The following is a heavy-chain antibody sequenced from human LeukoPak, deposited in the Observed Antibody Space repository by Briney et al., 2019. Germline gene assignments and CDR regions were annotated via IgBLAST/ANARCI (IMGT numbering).Heavy chain of an antibody. CDR3: ARSDCSSTSCDHTGGDAFDI. Sequence: GGSLRLSCAASGFTFSSYAMHWVRQAPGKGLEWVAVISYDGSNKYYADSVKGRFTISRDNSKNTLYLQMNSLRAEDTAVYYCARSDCSSTSCDHTGGDAFDIWGQGTMVTVSS. CDR1: GFTFSSYA. D-gene: IGHD2-2*01. V-gene: IGHV3-30-3*01. J-gene: IGHJ3*02. CDR2: ISYDGSNK.